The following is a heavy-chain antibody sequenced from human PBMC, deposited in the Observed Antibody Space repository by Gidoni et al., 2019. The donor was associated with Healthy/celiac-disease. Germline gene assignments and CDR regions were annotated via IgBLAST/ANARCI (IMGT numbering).Heavy chain of an antibody. V-gene: IGHV3-23*01. Sequence: EVQLLESGGGWVQPGGSLRLSCAACGCTFSSYAMSWVRQAPGKGLEWVSAISGSDGSTYYADSVKGRFTISRDKSKNTLYLQMNSLRAEDTAVYYCAKVWSGNDAFDFWGQGTMVTVSS. CDR1: GCTFSSYA. CDR3: AKVWSGNDAFDF. J-gene: IGHJ3*01. CDR2: ISGSDGST. D-gene: IGHD3-3*01.